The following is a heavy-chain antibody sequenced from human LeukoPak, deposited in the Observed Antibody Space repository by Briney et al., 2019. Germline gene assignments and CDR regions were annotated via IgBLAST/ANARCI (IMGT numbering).Heavy chain of an antibody. CDR3: AVYRSGTTISLPPDY. D-gene: IGHD3-9*01. CDR1: GYTFTSYG. CDR2: ISAYNGNT. V-gene: IGHV1-18*01. Sequence: ASVKVSCKASGYTFTSYGISWVRQAPGQGLEWMGWISAYNGNTSYAQKLQGRVTMTTDTSTSTAYMELRSLRSDDTAVYYCAVYRSGTTISLPPDYWGQGTLVTVSS. J-gene: IGHJ4*02.